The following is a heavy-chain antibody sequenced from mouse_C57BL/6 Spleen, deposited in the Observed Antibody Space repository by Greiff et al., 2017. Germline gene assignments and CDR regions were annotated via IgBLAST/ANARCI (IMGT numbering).Heavy chain of an antibody. V-gene: IGHV1-55*01. Sequence: QVQLQQPGAELVKPGASVKMSCKASGYTFTSYWITWVKQRPGQGLEWIGDIYPGSGSTNYNAKFKSKATLTVDTSSSTAYMQLSSLTSEDSAVYYCARGWDYYYAMDYWGQGTSVTVSS. CDR3: ARGWDYYYAMDY. CDR2: IYPGSGST. J-gene: IGHJ4*01. CDR1: GYTFTSYW. D-gene: IGHD4-1*01.